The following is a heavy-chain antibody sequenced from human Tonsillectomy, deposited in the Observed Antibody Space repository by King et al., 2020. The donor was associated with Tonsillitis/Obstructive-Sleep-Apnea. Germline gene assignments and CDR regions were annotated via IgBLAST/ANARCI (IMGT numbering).Heavy chain of an antibody. Sequence: HVQLVESGGGVVQPGRSLRLSCAASGFTFSSYAMHWVRQAPGKGLEWVAVMSSDGSNKYYADSVKGRFTISKDNSKNTLYLQLNSLRAEDTVVYYCAREGCSSISCYYYDNYGMDGWGQGTPVTVSS. CDR1: GFTFSSYA. D-gene: IGHD2-2*01. V-gene: IGHV3-30*04. CDR2: MSSDGSNK. CDR3: AREGCSSISCYYYDNYGMDG. J-gene: IGHJ6*02.